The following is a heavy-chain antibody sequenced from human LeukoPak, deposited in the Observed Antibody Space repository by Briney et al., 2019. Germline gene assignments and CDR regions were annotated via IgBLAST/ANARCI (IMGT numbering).Heavy chain of an antibody. V-gene: IGHV4-34*01. CDR2: INHSGST. CDR3: ARSARGYFDWLLDY. CDR1: GGSFSGYY. D-gene: IGHD3-9*01. Sequence: SETLSLTCAVYGGSFSGYYWSWIRQPPGKGLEWIGEINHSGSTNYNPSLKSRVTISVDTSKNQFSLKLSSVTAADTAVHYCARSARGYFDWLLDYWGQGTLVTVSS. J-gene: IGHJ4*02.